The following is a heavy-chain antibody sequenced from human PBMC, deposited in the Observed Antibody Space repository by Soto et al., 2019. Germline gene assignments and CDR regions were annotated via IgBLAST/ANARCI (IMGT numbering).Heavy chain of an antibody. Sequence: GGSLRLSCTGSGFPFDDFAINWVRQAPGKGLEWVAVISYDGSNKYYADSVKGRFTISRDNSKNTLYLQMNSLRAEDTAVYYCASDLRWLFKYDRYQFVYWGHGTLVTASS. CDR3: ASDLRWLFKYDRYQFVY. V-gene: IGHV3-30*17. CDR2: ISYDGSNK. CDR1: GFPFDDFA. J-gene: IGHJ4*01. D-gene: IGHD3-22*01.